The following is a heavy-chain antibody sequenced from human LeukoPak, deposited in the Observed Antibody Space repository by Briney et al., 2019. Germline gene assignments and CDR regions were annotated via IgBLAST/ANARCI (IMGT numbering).Heavy chain of an antibody. J-gene: IGHJ4*02. Sequence: SETLSLTCTVSGGSFGSHFWNWIRQPPGKGLEWIGYINYSGTTSYNPSLKSRITLSIDTSKNQFSLKVNSVTAADTAVYYCASLRGGTPSYWGQGTPVTVSS. V-gene: IGHV4-59*11. CDR3: ASLRGGTPSY. D-gene: IGHD3-16*01. CDR2: INYSGTT. CDR1: GGSFGSHF.